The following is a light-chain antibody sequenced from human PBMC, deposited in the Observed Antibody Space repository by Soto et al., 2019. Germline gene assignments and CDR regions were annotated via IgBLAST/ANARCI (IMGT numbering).Light chain of an antibody. Sequence: DNVMTQSPLSLSVSXXXPASISCRSSQSLLYRDGLNYLDWYVQKPGQSPQLLIYLGSRRASGVPDRFSGSGSGTDFTLKISRVEADDVGLYFCMQALQTPHTFGGGTKVEIK. J-gene: IGKJ4*01. V-gene: IGKV2-28*01. CDR3: MQALQTPHT. CDR1: QSLLYRDGLNY. CDR2: LGS.